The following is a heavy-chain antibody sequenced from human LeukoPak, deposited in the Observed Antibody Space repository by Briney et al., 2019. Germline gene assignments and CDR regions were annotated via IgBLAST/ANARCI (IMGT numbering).Heavy chain of an antibody. CDR1: GFTFSSYA. D-gene: IGHD3-3*01. J-gene: IGHJ4*02. CDR2: ISGSGGST. CDR3: AKGPTSFYYDFWSGYQN. Sequence: TGGSLRLSCAASGFTFSSYAMSWVRQAPGKGLEWVSAISGSGGSTYYADSVKGRFTISRDNSKNTLYLQMNSLRAEDTAVYYCAKGPTSFYYDFWSGYQNWGQRTLVTVSS. V-gene: IGHV3-23*01.